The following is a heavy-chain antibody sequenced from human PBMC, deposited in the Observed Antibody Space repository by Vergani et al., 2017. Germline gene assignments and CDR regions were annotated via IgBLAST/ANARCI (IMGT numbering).Heavy chain of an antibody. D-gene: IGHD5-24*01. CDR2: IRWNRGSI. V-gene: IGHV3-9*01. Sequence: EVQLVESGGGLVQPGRSLRLSCAASGFTFADYAMHWVRQAPGKGLEWVSGIRWNRGSIGYADSVKGRFTISRDNAKKSLYLQMNSLRAEDTALYCCAKDREMGYDAIDIWGQGTMVTVSS. J-gene: IGHJ3*02. CDR1: GFTFADYA. CDR3: AKDREMGYDAIDI.